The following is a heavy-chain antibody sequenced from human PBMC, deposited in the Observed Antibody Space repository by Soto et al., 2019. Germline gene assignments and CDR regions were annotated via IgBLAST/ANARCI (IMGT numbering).Heavy chain of an antibody. CDR1: GGSISSYY. Sequence: PSETLSLTCTVSGGSISSYYWSWIRQPAGKGLEWIGRIYTSGSTNYNPSLKSRVTMSVDTSKNQFSLKLSSVTAADTAVYYCARSAARPTPYYYYGMDVWGQGTTVTVSS. CDR3: ARSAARPTPYYYYGMDV. D-gene: IGHD6-6*01. J-gene: IGHJ6*02. CDR2: IYTSGST. V-gene: IGHV4-4*07.